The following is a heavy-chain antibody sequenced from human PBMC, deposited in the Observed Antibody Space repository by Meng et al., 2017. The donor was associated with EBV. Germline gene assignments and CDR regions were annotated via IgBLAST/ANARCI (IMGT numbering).Heavy chain of an antibody. CDR3: ARLGLGEIGGRYLTDY. J-gene: IGHJ4*01. CDR1: GGSISGYF. D-gene: IGHD3-16*01. Sequence: QVELQESGPGLVKPSETLSLTCTVSGGSISGYFWSWIRQPPGKGLEWIGYIYHGGSTKYNPSLESRVIISVETSKNQFSLKLTSVTAADTAVYYCARLGLGEIGGRYLTDYWGHGTLVTVAS. CDR2: IYHGGST. V-gene: IGHV4-59*01.